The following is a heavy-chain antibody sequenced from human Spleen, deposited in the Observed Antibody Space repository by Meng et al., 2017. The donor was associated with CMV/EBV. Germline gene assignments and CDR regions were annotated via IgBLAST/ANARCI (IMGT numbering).Heavy chain of an antibody. CDR1: GYTFTTYY. CDR3: ARERYCSGGSCYYYYGMDV. CDR2: INPSGSNS. D-gene: IGHD2-15*01. J-gene: IGHJ6*02. Sequence: ASVKVSCKSFGYTFTTYYMRWVRQAPGQGLEWMELINPSGSNSRYAQRFPGSVTMTRDTSTSTAYMELRSLRSDDTAVYYCARERYCSGGSCYYYYGMDVWGQGTTVTVSS. V-gene: IGHV1-46*01.